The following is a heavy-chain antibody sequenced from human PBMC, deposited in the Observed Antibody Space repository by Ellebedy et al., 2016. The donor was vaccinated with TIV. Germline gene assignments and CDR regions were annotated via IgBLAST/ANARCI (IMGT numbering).Heavy chain of an antibody. Sequence: GESLKISCAASGISLRSYAMSWVRQAPGKGLEWVSTIGGTGGTTYYRESVKGRFTVSRDTSRNTLYLQMSSLRAEDTAVYYCARVEVDRSGPSNGMDVWGQGTTVTVSS. CDR3: ARVEVDRSGPSNGMDV. D-gene: IGHD6-19*01. J-gene: IGHJ6*02. V-gene: IGHV3-23*01. CDR2: IGGTGGTT. CDR1: GISLRSYA.